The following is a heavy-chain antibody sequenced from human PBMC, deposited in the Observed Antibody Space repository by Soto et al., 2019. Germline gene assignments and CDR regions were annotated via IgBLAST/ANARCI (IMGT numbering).Heavy chain of an antibody. J-gene: IGHJ6*02. CDR3: ARDKMGYSGSGRCGALCHYYHGMDV. CDR1: GGSISSYY. CDR2: IYYSGST. V-gene: IGHV4-59*01. Sequence: SESLSLTCTVSGGSISSYYWTWIRQSPGEGLEWIGYIYYSGSTNYNPYLKSRVTISVDTSKNQFSLKLSSVTAADTAVYYCARDKMGYSGSGRCGALCHYYHGMDVWGQGTTVTVSS. D-gene: IGHD3-10*01.